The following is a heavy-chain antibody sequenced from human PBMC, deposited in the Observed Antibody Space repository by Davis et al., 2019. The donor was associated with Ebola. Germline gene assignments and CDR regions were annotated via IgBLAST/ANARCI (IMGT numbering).Heavy chain of an antibody. V-gene: IGHV3-21*04. D-gene: IGHD6-19*01. J-gene: IGHJ4*02. Sequence: GESLKISCSASGFIFSTYVMSWVRQAPGKGLEWVSTYGTSADTYYADSVKGRFTISRDNTKNSLYLQMNSLRAEDTAVYFCARGVAVAGFYFDYWGQGTLVTVSS. CDR2: GTSADT. CDR3: ARGVAVAGFYFDY. CDR1: GFIFSTYV.